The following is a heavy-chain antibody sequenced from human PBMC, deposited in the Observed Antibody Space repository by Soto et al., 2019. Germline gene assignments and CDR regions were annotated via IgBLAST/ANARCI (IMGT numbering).Heavy chain of an antibody. Sequence: SQTLSLTCALSGDSVSSNSAAWNWIRQSPSRGLEWLGRTYYRSKWYNDYAVSVKSRITINPDTSKNQFSLQLNSVTPEDTAVYYCAREEGEKGTYYYGSGSYSDAFDIWGQGTMVTVS. CDR2: TYYRSKWYN. D-gene: IGHD3-10*01. V-gene: IGHV6-1*01. CDR3: AREEGEKGTYYYGSGSYSDAFDI. CDR1: GDSVSSNSAA. J-gene: IGHJ3*02.